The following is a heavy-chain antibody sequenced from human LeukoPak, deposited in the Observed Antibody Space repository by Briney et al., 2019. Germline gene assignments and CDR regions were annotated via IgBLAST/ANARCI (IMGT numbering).Heavy chain of an antibody. CDR3: VSGYSSAYYASGADY. CDR2: IKGDGTGT. D-gene: IGHD6-19*01. J-gene: IGHJ4*02. V-gene: IGHV3-74*01. CDR1: GFTFSSYW. Sequence: PGGSLRLSCAASGFTFSSYWMHWVRQAPGKGLVWVSRIKGDGTGTSYPDSVKGRFTISRDNAKNTLYLQMNSLTDEDTAMYYCVSGYSSAYYASGADYWGQGTLVTVSS.